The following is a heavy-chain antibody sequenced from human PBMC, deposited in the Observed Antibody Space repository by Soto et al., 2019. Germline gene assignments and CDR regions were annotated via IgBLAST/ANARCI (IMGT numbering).Heavy chain of an antibody. V-gene: IGHV3-30*18. D-gene: IGHD5-18*01. J-gene: IGHJ6*02. CDR2: ISYDGSNK. CDR3: AKDITDTAAMGGLHYYYYYGMDV. CDR1: GFTFSSYG. Sequence: PGGSLRLSCAASGFTFSSYGMHWVRQAPGKGLEWVAVISYDGSNKYYADSVKGRFTISRDNSKNTLYLQMNSLRAEDTAVYYCAKDITDTAAMGGLHYYYYYGMDVWRQRTTVTVSS.